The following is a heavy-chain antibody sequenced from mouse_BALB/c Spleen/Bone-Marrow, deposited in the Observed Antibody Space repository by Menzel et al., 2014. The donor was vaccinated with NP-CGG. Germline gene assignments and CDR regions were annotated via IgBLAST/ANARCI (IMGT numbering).Heavy chain of an antibody. CDR2: IYPGDGDT. CDR1: GYAFSSYW. CDR3: ARWITTVVAPYVMDY. V-gene: IGHV1-80*01. D-gene: IGHD1-1*01. Sequence: QVHVKQSGAELVRPGSSVKISCRASGYAFSSYWMNWVKQRPGQGLEWIGQIYPGDGDTNYNGKFKGKATLTADKSSSTAYMQLSSLTSEDSAVYFCARWITTVVAPYVMDYWGQGTSVTVPS. J-gene: IGHJ4*01.